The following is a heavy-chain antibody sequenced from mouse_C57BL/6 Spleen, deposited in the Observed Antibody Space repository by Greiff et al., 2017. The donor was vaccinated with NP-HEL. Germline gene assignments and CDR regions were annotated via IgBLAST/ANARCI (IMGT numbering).Heavy chain of an antibody. CDR3: ARWDTWYFDV. CDR2: IYPRSGNT. Sequence: QVQLKQSGAELARPGASVKLSCKASGYTFTSYGISWVKQRTGQGLEWIGEIYPRSGNTYYNEKFKGKATLTADKSSSTAYMELRSLTSEDSAVYFCARWDTWYFDVWGTGTTVTVSS. D-gene: IGHD4-1*01. CDR1: GYTFTSYG. J-gene: IGHJ1*03. V-gene: IGHV1-81*01.